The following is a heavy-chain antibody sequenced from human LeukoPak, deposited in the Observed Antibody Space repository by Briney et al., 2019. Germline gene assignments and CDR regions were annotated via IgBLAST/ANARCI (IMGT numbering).Heavy chain of an antibody. CDR1: GFTFSSYW. CDR2: INSDGSST. J-gene: IGHJ4*02. CDR3: ARRAGDYSHPYDY. Sequence: GGSLRLSCAASGFTFSSYWMHWVRQAPGKGLVWVSRINSDGSSTSYADSVKGRFTISRDNSKNTLYLQMNSLRAEDTAVYYCARRAGDYSHPYDYWGQGILVTVSS. D-gene: IGHD3-22*01. V-gene: IGHV3-74*01.